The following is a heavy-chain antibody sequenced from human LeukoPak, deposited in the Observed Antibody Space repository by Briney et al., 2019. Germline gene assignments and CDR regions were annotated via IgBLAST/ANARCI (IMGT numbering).Heavy chain of an antibody. CDR3: ARVGVLVNGFDY. J-gene: IGHJ4*02. CDR2: ISSSSSYI. V-gene: IGHV3-21*01. D-gene: IGHD3-10*01. Sequence: KPGRSLRLSCAASGFTFSSYSMNWVRQAPGKGLEWVSSISSSSSYIYYADSVKGRFTISRDNAKNSLYLQMNSLRAEDTAVYYCARVGVLVNGFDYWGQGTLVTVSS. CDR1: GFTFSSYS.